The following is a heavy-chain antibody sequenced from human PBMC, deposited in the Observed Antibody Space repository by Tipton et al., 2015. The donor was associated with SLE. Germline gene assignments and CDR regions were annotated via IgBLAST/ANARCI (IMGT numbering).Heavy chain of an antibody. CDR2: IYDTGSS. D-gene: IGHD5-24*01. Sequence: TLSLTCAVSGFSISSSYYWGWIRQPPGKGLEWVGSIYDTGSSYYNPSLESRVTISADTSKNHFSLKLSSVTAADTAVYYCARDLRVMATKGDWGQGTLVIVSS. J-gene: IGHJ4*02. CDR3: ARDLRVMATKGD. CDR1: GFSISSSYY. V-gene: IGHV4-39*02.